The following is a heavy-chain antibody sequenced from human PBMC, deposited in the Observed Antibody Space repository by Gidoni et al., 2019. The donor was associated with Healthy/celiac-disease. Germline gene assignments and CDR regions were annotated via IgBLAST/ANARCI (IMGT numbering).Heavy chain of an antibody. CDR2: SYYSGST. CDR1: GGSISSYS. J-gene: IGHJ4*02. V-gene: IGHV4-59*08. D-gene: IGHD5-12*01. CDR3: ARSLGAGWLQPFDY. Sequence: QVQLQESGPGLVKPSETMSLTCPVSGGSISSYSWTWIRQPPGKGLEWRGYSYYSGSTKYNPSLKSRVTISVDTSKIPFALKLSSGTAADTAVYYCARSLGAGWLQPFDYWGQGTLVTVSS.